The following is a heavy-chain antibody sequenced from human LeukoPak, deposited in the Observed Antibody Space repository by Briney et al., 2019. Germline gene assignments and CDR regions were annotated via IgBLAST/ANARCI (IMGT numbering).Heavy chain of an antibody. CDR1: GFTVSSDS. D-gene: IGHD4/OR15-4a*01. Sequence: GGSLRLSCTVSGFTVSSDSMSCVRQAPGKGLEWVSFIYSGGSTHYSDSVKGRFTISRDNSKNTLYLQMNSLRAEDTAVYYCARRAGAYSHPYDYWGQGTLVTVSS. CDR2: IYSGGST. V-gene: IGHV3-53*01. CDR3: ARRAGAYSHPYDY. J-gene: IGHJ4*02.